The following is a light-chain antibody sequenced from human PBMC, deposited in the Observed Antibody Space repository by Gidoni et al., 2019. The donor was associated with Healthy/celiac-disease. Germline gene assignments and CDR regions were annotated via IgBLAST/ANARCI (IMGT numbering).Light chain of an antibody. J-gene: IGKJ2*01. V-gene: IGKV1-8*01. CDR2: AAS. CDR1: QGISSY. Sequence: IRLTQPPSSLSASTGDRVTITCRASQGISSYLAWYQQKPGKAPKLLIYAASTLQSGVPSRFSGSGSGTDFTLTISCLQSEDFATYYCQQYYSYLLTFGQGTKLEIK. CDR3: QQYYSYLLT.